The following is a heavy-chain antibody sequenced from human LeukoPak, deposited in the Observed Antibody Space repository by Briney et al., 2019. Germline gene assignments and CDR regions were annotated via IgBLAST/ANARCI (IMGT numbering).Heavy chain of an antibody. D-gene: IGHD3-22*01. CDR3: ATASTMIVEVNHAFDI. CDR2: FDPEDGET. V-gene: IGHV1-24*01. CDR1: GYTLTELS. J-gene: IGHJ3*02. Sequence: ASVKVSCKVSGYTLTELSMHWVRQAPGKGLEWMGGFDPEDGETIYAQKFQGRVTMTEDTSTDTAYMELSSLRSEDAAVYYCATASTMIVEVNHAFDIWGQGTMLTVSS.